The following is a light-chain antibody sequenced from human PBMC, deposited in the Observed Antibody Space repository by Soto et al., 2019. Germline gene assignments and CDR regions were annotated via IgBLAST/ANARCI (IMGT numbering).Light chain of an antibody. CDR3: QQHSSWPPIT. CDR1: QSISNY. J-gene: IGKJ5*01. V-gene: IGKV3-11*01. Sequence: EIVLTQSPATLSLSPGERATLSCRGSQSISNYLAWYQQKPGQAPRLLIYETFTRAPGIPARFCGSGFGTDFSLTISSLQSEDFAVYYCQQHSSWPPITFGQGTRLEIK. CDR2: ETF.